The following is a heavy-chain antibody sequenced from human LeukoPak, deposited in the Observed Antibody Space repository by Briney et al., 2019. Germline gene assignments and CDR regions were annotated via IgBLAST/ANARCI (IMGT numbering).Heavy chain of an antibody. V-gene: IGHV4-59*01. CDR3: ARGPSIHYDSSGSQAAFDI. CDR2: IHYTATT. J-gene: IGHJ3*02. Sequence: SETLSLTCSVSGGSMSSYYWSWIRQAPGRGLEWIGYIHYTATTNDNPSLQSRVTMSVDRPKNQFSLKLTSVTAADTAVYYCARGPSIHYDSSGSQAAFDIWGQGTGVTVSS. D-gene: IGHD3-22*01. CDR1: GGSMSSYY.